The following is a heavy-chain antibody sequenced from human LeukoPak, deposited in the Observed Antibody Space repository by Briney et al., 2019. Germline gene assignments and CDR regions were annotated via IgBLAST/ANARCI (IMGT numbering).Heavy chain of an antibody. CDR2: IYHSGST. J-gene: IGHJ5*02. V-gene: IGHV4-38-2*02. Sequence: SETLSLTCAVSGYSISSGYYWGWIRQPPGKGLEWIGSIYHSGSTYYNPSLKSRVTISVDTSKNQFSLKLSSVTAADTAVYYCARDQRGRYCSSTSCDNWFDPWGQGTPVTVSS. CDR1: GYSISSGYY. CDR3: ARDQRGRYCSSTSCDNWFDP. D-gene: IGHD2-2*01.